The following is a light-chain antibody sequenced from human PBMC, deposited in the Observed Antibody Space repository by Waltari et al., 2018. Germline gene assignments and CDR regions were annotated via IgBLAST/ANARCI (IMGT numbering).Light chain of an antibody. Sequence: VLTPSPGTLSLSAGDGVTLSCRANQRVSNTYLSWDQQKPGQAPRLLLYDADTRATGIPDRFSGSWSGTEFSLTISRLEPEDFGVYYCQQYGSSPGFGQGTKVEIK. CDR2: DAD. V-gene: IGKV3-20*01. CDR3: QQYGSSPG. CDR1: QRVSNTY. J-gene: IGKJ1*01.